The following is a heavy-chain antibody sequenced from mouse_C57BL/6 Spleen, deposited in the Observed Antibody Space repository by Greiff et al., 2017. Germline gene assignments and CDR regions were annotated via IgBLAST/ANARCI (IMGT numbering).Heavy chain of an antibody. CDR2: INPSSGYT. CDR1: GYTFTSYT. Sequence: QVQLQQSGAELARPGASVKMSCKASGYTFTSYTMHWVRQRPGQGLEWIGYINPSSGYTKYNQKFKDKATLTADKSSSTAYMQLSSLTAEDSAVYYGARTGILQKRYFDDWGKGTTVTVSS. CDR3: ARTGILQKRYFDD. J-gene: IGHJ1*03. V-gene: IGHV1-4*01. D-gene: IGHD1-3*01.